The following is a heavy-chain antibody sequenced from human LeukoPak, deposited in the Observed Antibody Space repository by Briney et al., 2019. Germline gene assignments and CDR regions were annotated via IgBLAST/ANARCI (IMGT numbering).Heavy chain of an antibody. V-gene: IGHV4-38-2*01. Sequence: PSETLSLTCAVSGYSISSGYYWGWIRQPPGKGLEWIGSIYHSGSTYYNPSLESRVTISVDTSKNQFSLKLSSVTAADTAVYYCASYITGTTVDYWGQGTLVTVSS. D-gene: IGHD1-7*01. CDR2: IYHSGST. J-gene: IGHJ4*02. CDR1: GYSISSGYY. CDR3: ASYITGTTVDY.